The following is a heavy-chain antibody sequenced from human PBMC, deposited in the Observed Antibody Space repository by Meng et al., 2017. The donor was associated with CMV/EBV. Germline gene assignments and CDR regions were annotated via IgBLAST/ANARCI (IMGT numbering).Heavy chain of an antibody. CDR3: ARNYEG. Sequence: LRLSCAVYGGSFSDYYWSWIRQPPGKGLEWIGYIYYSGSTYYNPSLKSRVTISVDTSKNQFSLKLSSVTAADTAVYYCARNYEGWGQGTLVTVSS. J-gene: IGHJ4*02. D-gene: IGHD1-7*01. CDR2: IYYSGST. V-gene: IGHV4-30-4*08. CDR1: GGSFSDYY.